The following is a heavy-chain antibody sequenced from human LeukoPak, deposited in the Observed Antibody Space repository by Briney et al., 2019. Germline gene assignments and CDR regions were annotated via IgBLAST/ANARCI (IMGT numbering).Heavy chain of an antibody. V-gene: IGHV5-51*01. Sequence: GESLKTPCRGSGYSFTTYWIGWVRQMPGKGLEWMGIIYPGDSDTRYSPSFQGQVTISADKSISTAYLQWSSLKASDTAMYYCARHRSSISWYQAGDYWGQGTLVTVSS. D-gene: IGHD6-13*01. CDR2: IYPGDSDT. CDR1: GYSFTTYW. J-gene: IGHJ4*02. CDR3: ARHRSSISWYQAGDY.